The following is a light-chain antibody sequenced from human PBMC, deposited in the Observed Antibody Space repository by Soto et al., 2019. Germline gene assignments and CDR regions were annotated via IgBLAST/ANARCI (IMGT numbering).Light chain of an antibody. Sequence: EIVLTQSPGTLSLSPGERATLSCRARQSVSSNYLAWYQQKPGQAPRLLIYGASSRATGIPDRFSGSGSGTDFTLTISRLEPEDFAVYYCQHYGSSLLTFGGGTKVDIK. CDR2: GAS. CDR1: QSVSSNY. V-gene: IGKV3-20*01. CDR3: QHYGSSLLT. J-gene: IGKJ4*01.